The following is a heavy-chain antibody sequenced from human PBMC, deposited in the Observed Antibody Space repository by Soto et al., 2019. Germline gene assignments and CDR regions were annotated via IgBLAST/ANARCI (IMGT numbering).Heavy chain of an antibody. CDR2: IYYSGST. Sequence: SETLSLTCIVSGGSISNYYWSWIRQPPGKGLEWIGYIYYSGSTNYNPSLTSRVTISVDTSKNQFSLKLSSVTAADTAVYYCARVWTTVTNWFDPWGQGTLVTVSS. V-gene: IGHV4-59*12. J-gene: IGHJ5*02. CDR1: GGSISNYY. CDR3: ARVWTTVTNWFDP. D-gene: IGHD4-17*01.